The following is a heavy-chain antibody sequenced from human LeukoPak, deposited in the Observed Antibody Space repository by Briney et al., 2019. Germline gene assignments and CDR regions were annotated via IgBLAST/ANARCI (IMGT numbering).Heavy chain of an antibody. V-gene: IGHV5-51*01. CDR2: IYPGDSDT. CDR1: GYRFSSYW. D-gene: IGHD6-13*01. CDR3: ARTLGPVAAGFQNWFDP. Sequence: KTGESLKISCKGSGYRFSSYWIGWVRQMPGKGLEWMGIIYPGDSDTRYSPSFQGQVTIPADKSISTAYLQWSSLKASDTAMYYCARTLGPVAAGFQNWFDPWGQGTLVTVSS. J-gene: IGHJ5*02.